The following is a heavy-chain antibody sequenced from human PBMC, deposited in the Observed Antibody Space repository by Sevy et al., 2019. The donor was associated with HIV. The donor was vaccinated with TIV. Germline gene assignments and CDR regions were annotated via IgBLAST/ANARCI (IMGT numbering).Heavy chain of an antibody. CDR2: INAGNGNT. CDR1: GYTFTSYA. CDR3: ARVGATTSYYYYMDV. Sequence: ASVKVSCKASGYTFTSYAMHWVRQAPGQRLEWMGWINAGNGNTKYSQKFQGRVTITRDTSAGTAYMELSSLRSEDTAVYYCARVGATTSYYYYMDVWGKGTTVTVSS. J-gene: IGHJ6*03. D-gene: IGHD1-26*01. V-gene: IGHV1-3*01.